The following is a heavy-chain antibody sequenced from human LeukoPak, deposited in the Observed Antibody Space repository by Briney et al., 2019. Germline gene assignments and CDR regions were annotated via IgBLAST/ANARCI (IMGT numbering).Heavy chain of an antibody. J-gene: IGHJ3*02. CDR1: GFTFSSYG. D-gene: IGHD1-14*01. Sequence: GGSLRLSCAASGFTFSSYGMHWVRQAPGKGLEWVAVISYDGRTKYYADSVKGRFTVSRDNSKNTLYLQMNSLRAEDTAVYYCAKELLSSPTAEDAFDNWGQGTMVTVSS. V-gene: IGHV3-30*18. CDR2: ISYDGRTK. CDR3: AKELLSSPTAEDAFDN.